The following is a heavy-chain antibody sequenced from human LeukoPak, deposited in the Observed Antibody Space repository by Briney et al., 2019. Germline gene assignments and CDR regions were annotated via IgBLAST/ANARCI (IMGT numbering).Heavy chain of an antibody. D-gene: IGHD6-13*01. CDR1: GFTFSNYA. J-gene: IGHJ4*02. CDR3: AKRLFGSSSWYYFDY. Sequence: GGSLRLSCAASGFTFSNYAMSWVRQAPGKGLEWVSTISSGGGNTYYADSVKGRFTISRDNSKNTLFLQMNSLRAEDTAVYRCAKRLFGSSSWYYFDYWGQGTLVTVSS. CDR2: ISSGGGNT. V-gene: IGHV3-23*01.